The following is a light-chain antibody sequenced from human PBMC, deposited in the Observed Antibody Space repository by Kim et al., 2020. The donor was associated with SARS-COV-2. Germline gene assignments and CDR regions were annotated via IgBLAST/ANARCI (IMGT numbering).Light chain of an antibody. CDR1: SSDVGGYNY. CDR2: DVS. V-gene: IGLV2-14*04. J-gene: IGLJ1*01. Sequence: GLSFPISCTGTSSDVGGYNYVSWYQQHPGKAPKLMIYDVSKRPSGVSNRFSGSKSGNTASLTISGLQAEDEADYYCSSYTSSSTYVFGTGTKVTVL. CDR3: SSYTSSSTYV.